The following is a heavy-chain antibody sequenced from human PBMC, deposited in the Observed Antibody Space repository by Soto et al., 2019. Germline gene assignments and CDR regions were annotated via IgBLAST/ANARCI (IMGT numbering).Heavy chain of an antibody. Sequence: SETLSLTCTVSGGSISSGGYYWSWIRQHPGKGLEWIGYIYYSGSTYYKQSLKSRVTISVDTSKNQFSLKLSSVTAADTAVYYCARVYISEYDSSGYPSFDYWGQGTLVTVSS. CDR3: ARVYISEYDSSGYPSFDY. J-gene: IGHJ4*02. CDR2: IYYSGST. CDR1: GGSISSGGYY. D-gene: IGHD3-22*01. V-gene: IGHV4-31*03.